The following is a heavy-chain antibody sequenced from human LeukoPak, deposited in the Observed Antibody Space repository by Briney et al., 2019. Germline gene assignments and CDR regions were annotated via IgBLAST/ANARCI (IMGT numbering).Heavy chain of an antibody. V-gene: IGHV3-23*01. CDR2: ISGSGGST. CDR1: GFTFSTYA. D-gene: IGHD1/OR15-1a*01. CDR3: AKGKYNWNTESFDY. Sequence: GGSLRLSCAASGFTFSTYAMGWVRQAPGKRLEWVSTISGSGGSTYYADSVKGRFTISRDNSKNTLYLQMNSLRADDTAVYYCAKGKYNWNTESFDYWGQGTLLTVSS. J-gene: IGHJ4*02.